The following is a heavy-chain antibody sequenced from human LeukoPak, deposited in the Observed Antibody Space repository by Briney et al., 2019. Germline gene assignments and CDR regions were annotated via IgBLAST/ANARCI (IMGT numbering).Heavy chain of an antibody. Sequence: GASVKVSCKASGYTFTGYYMHWVRQAPGQGLEWMGWINPNSGGTKDAQKFQGRVTMTRDTSISTAYMDLSSLRSDDTAVYYCARGISAYAFDIWGQGTMVTVSS. CDR2: INPNSGGT. CDR1: GYTFTGYY. V-gene: IGHV1-2*02. CDR3: ARGISAYAFDI. D-gene: IGHD3-3*02. J-gene: IGHJ3*02.